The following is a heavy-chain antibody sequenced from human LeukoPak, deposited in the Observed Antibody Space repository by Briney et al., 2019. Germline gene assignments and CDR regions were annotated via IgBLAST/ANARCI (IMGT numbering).Heavy chain of an antibody. CDR1: GFTFSSYA. J-gene: IGHJ3*02. CDR3: ARDRLLWFGELLPDAFDI. V-gene: IGHV3-30-3*01. D-gene: IGHD3-10*01. Sequence: GGSLRLSCAASGFTFSSYAMHWVRQAPGKGLEWGAVISYDGSNKYYADSVKGRFTISRDNSKNTLYLQMNSLRAEDTAVYYCARDRLLWFGELLPDAFDIWGQGTMVTVSS. CDR2: ISYDGSNK.